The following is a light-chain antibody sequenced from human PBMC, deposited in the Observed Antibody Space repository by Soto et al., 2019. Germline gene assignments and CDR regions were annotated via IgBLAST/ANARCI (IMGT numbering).Light chain of an antibody. CDR1: SSDIGDYNY. J-gene: IGLJ1*01. Sequence: QSVLTQPPSASGTPGQSVTFSCTGTSSDIGDYNYVSWYQQHPGKAPKLMIYEVTKRPSGVPDRFSGSKSGNTASLTVSGLHADDGADYYCSSYAGNNNYDFATGTKVTVL. CDR3: SSYAGNNNYD. CDR2: EVT. V-gene: IGLV2-8*01.